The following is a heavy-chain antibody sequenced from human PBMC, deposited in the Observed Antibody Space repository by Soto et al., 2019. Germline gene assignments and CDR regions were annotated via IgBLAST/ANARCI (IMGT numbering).Heavy chain of an antibody. Sequence: PVGSLRLSCADSGFTFSSSAISWVRQAPGKGLEWVSAVSANGQGIYYADSVRGRFTISRDNSKNTVFLHMDSLSAEDTAVYYCAKDRHYPRDYFHYWGQGALVTVSS. D-gene: IGHD3-10*01. V-gene: IGHV3-23*01. CDR2: VSANGQGI. J-gene: IGHJ4*02. CDR3: AKDRHYPRDYFHY. CDR1: GFTFSSSA.